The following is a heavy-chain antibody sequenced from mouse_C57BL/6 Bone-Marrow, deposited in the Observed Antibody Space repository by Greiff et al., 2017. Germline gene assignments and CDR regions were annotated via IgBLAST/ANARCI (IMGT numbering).Heavy chain of an antibody. D-gene: IGHD2-3*01. J-gene: IGHJ4*01. CDR2: IYPRSGNP. V-gene: IGHV1-81*01. Sequence: QVQLQQSGAELARPGASVTLSCKASGYTFTSYGISWVKQRTGQGLEWIGEIYPRSGNPYYNEKFKGKATLTADKSSSTAYMALSRLTSEDSAVYFCARYDGYYVPYYYAMDYWGQGTSVTVSS. CDR3: ARYDGYYVPYYYAMDY. CDR1: GYTFTSYG.